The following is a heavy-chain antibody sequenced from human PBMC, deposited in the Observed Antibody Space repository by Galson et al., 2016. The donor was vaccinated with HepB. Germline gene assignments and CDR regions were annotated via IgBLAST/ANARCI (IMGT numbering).Heavy chain of an antibody. CDR1: GFPFSIYG. Sequence: SLRLSCAASGFPFSIYGMSWVRQAPGKGLEWVSGISGSGGSIYSADSVKGRFTISRDNSKNTLYLQMNSLRADDTAVYYCAKKSLVAGTATYVFDNWGQGTLVSVSS. CDR3: AKKSLVAGTATYVFDN. J-gene: IGHJ4*02. CDR2: ISGSGGSI. V-gene: IGHV3-23*01. D-gene: IGHD6-19*01.